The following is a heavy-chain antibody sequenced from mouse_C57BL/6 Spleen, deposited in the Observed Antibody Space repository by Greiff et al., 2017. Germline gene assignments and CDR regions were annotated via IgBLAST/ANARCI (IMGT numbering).Heavy chain of an antibody. Sequence: QVQLQQSGPELVKPGASVKISCKASGYAFSSSWMNWVKQRPGKGLEWIGRIYPGDGDTNYNGKFKGKATLTADKSSSTAYMQLSSLTSEDSAVYFCARRRTGLYAMDYWGQGTSVTVSS. CDR1: GYAFSSSW. J-gene: IGHJ4*01. CDR2: IYPGDGDT. V-gene: IGHV1-82*01. D-gene: IGHD4-1*01. CDR3: ARRRTGLYAMDY.